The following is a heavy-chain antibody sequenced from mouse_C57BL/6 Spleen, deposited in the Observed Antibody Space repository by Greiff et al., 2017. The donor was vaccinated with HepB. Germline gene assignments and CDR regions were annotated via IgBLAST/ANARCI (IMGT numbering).Heavy chain of an antibody. CDR2: IDPETGGT. CDR1: GYTFTDYE. D-gene: IGHD1-1*02. Sequence: VQLVESGAELVRPGASVTLSCKASGYTFTDYEMHWVKQTPVHGLEWIGAIDPETGGTAYNQKFKGKAILTADKSSSTAYMELRSLTSEDSAVYYCTRGGGGYWGQGTTLTVSS. V-gene: IGHV1-15*01. CDR3: TRGGGGY. J-gene: IGHJ2*01.